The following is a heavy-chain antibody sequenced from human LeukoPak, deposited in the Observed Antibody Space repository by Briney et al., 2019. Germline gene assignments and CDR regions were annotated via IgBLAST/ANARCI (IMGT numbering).Heavy chain of an antibody. V-gene: IGHV3-30*01. J-gene: IGHJ5*02. Sequence: GGSLRLSCAASGFTFSSYAMHWVRQAPGKGLEWVAVISYDGSNKYYADSVKGRFTISRDNSKNTLYLQMNSLRAEDTAVYYCARDGYQLLSSIHSNWFDPWGQGTLVTASS. CDR1: GFTFSSYA. CDR2: ISYDGSNK. D-gene: IGHD2-2*01. CDR3: ARDGYQLLSSIHSNWFDP.